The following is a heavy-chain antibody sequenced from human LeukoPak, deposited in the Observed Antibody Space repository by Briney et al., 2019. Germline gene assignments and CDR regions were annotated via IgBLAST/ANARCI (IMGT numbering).Heavy chain of an antibody. V-gene: IGHV1-8*03. J-gene: IGHJ4*02. CDR2: MNPNSGST. CDR1: GYTFTSYD. Sequence: ASVKVSCKASGYTFTSYDINWVRQATRQGLEWMGWMNPNSGSTGYAQKFQGRVTITRNTSISTAYMELSGLRPEDTAVYYCARGRSTGYPYYFEYWGQGTLVTVSS. CDR3: ARGRSTGYPYYFEY. D-gene: IGHD5-12*01.